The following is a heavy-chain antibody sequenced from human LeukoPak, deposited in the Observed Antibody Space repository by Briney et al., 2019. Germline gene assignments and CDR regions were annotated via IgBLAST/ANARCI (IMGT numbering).Heavy chain of an antibody. CDR2: IYYSGST. V-gene: IGHV4-59*01. J-gene: IGHJ4*02. Sequence: SETLPLTCTVSGGSISSYYWSWIRQPPGKGLEWIGYIYYSGSTNYNPSLKSRVTISVDTSKNQFSLKLSSVTAADTAVYYCARLLYYYGSGKGVYFDYWGQGTLVTVSS. CDR1: GGSISSYY. D-gene: IGHD3-10*01. CDR3: ARLLYYYGSGKGVYFDY.